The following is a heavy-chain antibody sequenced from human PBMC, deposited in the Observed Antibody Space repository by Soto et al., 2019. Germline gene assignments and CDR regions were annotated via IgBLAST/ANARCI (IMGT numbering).Heavy chain of an antibody. CDR1: GGSIRGFS. D-gene: IGHD3-9*01. CDR3: ARKVNDILTGYDAFDI. V-gene: IGHV4-59*01. Sequence: SETLSLTCTVSGGSIRGFSWSWIRQPPGKGLEWIGYVYYSGGTNYSPSFKSRVTISVDTSKNQFSLKLSSVTAADTAVYYCARKVNDILTGYDAFDIWGQGTMVTVSS. J-gene: IGHJ3*02. CDR2: VYYSGGT.